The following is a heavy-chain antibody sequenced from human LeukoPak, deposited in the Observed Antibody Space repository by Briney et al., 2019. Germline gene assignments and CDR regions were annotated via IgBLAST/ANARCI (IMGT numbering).Heavy chain of an antibody. CDR3: AKGRCGDSSCWYFDA. D-gene: IGHD6-13*01. Sequence: PGGSLRLSCAASGFNFKLSAMSWGRQAPGKGLEWVALISGSGSRGSGITGGNTYYADSAKGRFSISRDDSQNTVYLQMNSLRVEDTATYFCAKGRCGDSSCWYFDAWAKGTRVTVSP. V-gene: IGHV3-23*01. CDR1: GFNFKLSA. CDR2: ISGSGSRGSGITGGNT. J-gene: IGHJ4*02.